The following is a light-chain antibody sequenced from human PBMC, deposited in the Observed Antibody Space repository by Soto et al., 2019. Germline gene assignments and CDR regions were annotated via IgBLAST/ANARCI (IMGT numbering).Light chain of an antibody. V-gene: IGKV4-1*01. CDR1: QSVLYSSNNKNY. CDR3: RQYYSIPRT. Sequence: IVMTQSPDSLAVSXGERAXXXCKSSQSVLYSSNNKNYFAWYQQKLGQPPKLLLYWASTLESGVPDRFSGRASVTEVTLTISSLQAEDLAAYSCRQYYSIPRTFGQGTKEEIK. CDR2: WAS. J-gene: IGKJ1*01.